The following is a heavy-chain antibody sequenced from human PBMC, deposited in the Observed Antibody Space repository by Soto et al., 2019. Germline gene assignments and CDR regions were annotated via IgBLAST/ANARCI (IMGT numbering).Heavy chain of an antibody. V-gene: IGHV4-61*01. J-gene: IGHJ5*02. CDR3: AGIRVVIIPNWLDP. CDR1: GGSVSSGSYY. Sequence: SETLSLTCTVSGGSVSSGSYYWSWIRQPPGKGLEWIGYIYYSGSTNYNPSLKSRVTISVDTSKNQFSLKLSSVTAADTAVYYCAGIRVVIIPNWLDPWGQGTLVTVSS. CDR2: IYYSGST. D-gene: IGHD3-22*01.